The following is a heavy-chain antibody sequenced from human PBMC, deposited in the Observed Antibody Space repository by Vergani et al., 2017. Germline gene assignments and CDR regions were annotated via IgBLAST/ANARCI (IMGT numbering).Heavy chain of an antibody. CDR2: INPKTGDT. CDR3: ARDPRALLGGDF. D-gene: IGHD3-16*01. Sequence: QVQLVQSGAEVKRPGASVKVSCKASGYFFTDYYMHWVQQVPGQGVEWMGWINPKTGDTNAAQNFQGRISLTRDTSISTAYMELSRLRSDGTALYYCARDPRALLGGDFWGQGTLVTVSS. V-gene: IGHV1-2*02. CDR1: GYFFTDYY. J-gene: IGHJ4*02.